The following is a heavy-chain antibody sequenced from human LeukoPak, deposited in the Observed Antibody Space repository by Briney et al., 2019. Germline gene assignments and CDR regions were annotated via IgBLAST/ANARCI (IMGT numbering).Heavy chain of an antibody. V-gene: IGHV1-69*13. D-gene: IGHD1-26*01. J-gene: IGHJ4*02. Sequence: GASVKVSCKASGYTFTSYDINWVRQAPGQGLEWMGGIIPIFGTANYAQKFQGRVTITADESTSTAYMELSSLRSEDTAVYYCASHNSGSYYVYWGQGTLVTVSS. CDR2: IIPIFGTA. CDR3: ASHNSGSYYVY. CDR1: GYTFTSYD.